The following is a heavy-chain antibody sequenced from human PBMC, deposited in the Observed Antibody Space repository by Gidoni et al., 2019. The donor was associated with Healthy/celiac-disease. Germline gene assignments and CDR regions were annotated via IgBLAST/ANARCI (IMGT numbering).Heavy chain of an antibody. CDR1: VCTFRSYS. Sequence: EVQLVESGGGPVKPCGSLILSCAAPVCTFRSYSMNWVRQAPGKGLEWVSSISSSSSYRYYADSVKGRFTISRDNAKNSLYLQMNSLRAEDTAVYYCARDDYYDSSGCPDYWGQGTLVTVSS. J-gene: IGHJ4*02. V-gene: IGHV3-21*01. CDR3: ARDDYYDSSGCPDY. CDR2: ISSSSSYR. D-gene: IGHD3-22*01.